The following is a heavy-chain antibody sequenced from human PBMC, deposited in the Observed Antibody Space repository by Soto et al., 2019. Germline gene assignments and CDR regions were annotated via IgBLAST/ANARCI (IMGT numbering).Heavy chain of an antibody. V-gene: IGHV2-5*01. CDR1: GFSLRTSGVG. CDR2: IYWHDDK. Sequence: QITLKESGPTLVKPTQTLTLTCTFSGFSLRTSGVGVGWIRQPPGKALEWLALIYWHDDKRYSPSLQNRLTITEDTPKTQVVLTMTNMDPVDTATYSCAHSARYYDILSGQYFPRNFDYWGQGTLVTVSS. CDR3: AHSARYYDILSGQYFPRNFDY. J-gene: IGHJ4*02. D-gene: IGHD3-9*01.